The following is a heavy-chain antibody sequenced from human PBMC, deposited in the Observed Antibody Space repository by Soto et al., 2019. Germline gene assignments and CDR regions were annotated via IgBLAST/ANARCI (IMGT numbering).Heavy chain of an antibody. CDR1: GGSISSGGYY. J-gene: IGHJ4*02. CDR2: IYYSGST. V-gene: IGHV4-31*03. D-gene: IGHD3-10*01. Sequence: QVQLQEAGPGLVKPSQTLSLTCTVSGGSISSGGYYWSWIRQHPGKGLELIGYIYYSGSTYYNPSLKSRVTISVDTPKNLFSLQLSSVTAAYTAVYYCARGVTMVRGVIHPPYFDYWGQGTLVTVSS. CDR3: ARGVTMVRGVIHPPYFDY.